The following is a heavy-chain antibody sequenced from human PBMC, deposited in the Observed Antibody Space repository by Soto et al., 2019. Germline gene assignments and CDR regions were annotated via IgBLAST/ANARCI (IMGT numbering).Heavy chain of an antibody. D-gene: IGHD3-10*01. CDR2: IYPGGSDT. CDR3: ARLLREYYDGSVSPTRYYYYYYGIDV. CDR1: GYSFTSYW. Sequence: GESLKISCKGSGYSFTSYWIGWVRQMPRKGLEWLGIIYPGGSDTRYSTSSQGQVTISADKSISTAYLQWSRLKASDTAMYYCARLLREYYDGSVSPTRYYYYYYGIDVWGQGTTVTVSS. V-gene: IGHV5-51*01. J-gene: IGHJ6*02.